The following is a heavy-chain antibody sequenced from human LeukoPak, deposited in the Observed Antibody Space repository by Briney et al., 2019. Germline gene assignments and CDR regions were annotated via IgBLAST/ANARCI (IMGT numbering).Heavy chain of an antibody. Sequence: SVKVSCKASGGTLSSYAISWVRQAPGQGLEWMGGIIPIFGTANYAQKFQGGVTITADKSTSTAYMELSSLRSEDTAVYYCARVRQQLVGKFYYFDYWGQGTLVTVSS. CDR2: IIPIFGTA. J-gene: IGHJ4*02. V-gene: IGHV1-69*06. CDR3: ARVRQQLVGKFYYFDY. D-gene: IGHD6-13*01. CDR1: GGTLSSYA.